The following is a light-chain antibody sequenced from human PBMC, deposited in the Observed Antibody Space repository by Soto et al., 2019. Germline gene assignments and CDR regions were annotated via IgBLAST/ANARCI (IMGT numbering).Light chain of an antibody. V-gene: IGKV1-5*01. J-gene: IGKJ1*01. CDR3: GKYVCYS. Sequence: DIQLTQSPSTLPASVGDRVTITCRASQSISNWLAWYHQKPGTAPKLLIYHASTLESGVPSRFSGSGSGTEFTLTMSGLQTDYFASYDYGKYVCYSVGTGTKVDIK. CDR1: QSISNW. CDR2: HAS.